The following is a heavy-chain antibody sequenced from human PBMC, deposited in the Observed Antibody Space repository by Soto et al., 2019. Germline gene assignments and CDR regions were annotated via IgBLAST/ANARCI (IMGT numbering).Heavy chain of an antibody. V-gene: IGHV3-23*01. J-gene: IGHJ6*03. CDR1: GFTFSSYA. Sequence: GGSLRLSCAASGFTFSSYAMSWVRQAPGKGLEWVSAISGSGGSTYYADSVKGRSTISRDNSKNTLYLQMNSLRAEDTAVYYCAKASGYDLDYYYYMDVWGKGTTVTVSS. CDR3: AKASGYDLDYYYYMDV. CDR2: ISGSGGST. D-gene: IGHD5-12*01.